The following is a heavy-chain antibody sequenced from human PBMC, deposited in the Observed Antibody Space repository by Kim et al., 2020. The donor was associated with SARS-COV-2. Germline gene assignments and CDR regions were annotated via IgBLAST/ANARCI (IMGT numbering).Heavy chain of an antibody. D-gene: IGHD1-26*01. CDR1: GFTFSSYA. CDR2: ISYDANNK. J-gene: IGHJ4*02. V-gene: IGHV3-30-3*01. CDR3: ARVLSGSTLDY. Sequence: GGSLRLSCAASGFTFSSYAMHWVRQAPGKGLEWVAVISYDANNKYYADSVKGRFTISRDNSKNTLYLQMNSLRAEDTAVYYCARVLSGSTLDYWGQGTLVTVSS.